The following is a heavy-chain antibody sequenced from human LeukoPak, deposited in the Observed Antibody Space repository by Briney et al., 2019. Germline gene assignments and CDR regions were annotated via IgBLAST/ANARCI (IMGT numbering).Heavy chain of an antibody. D-gene: IGHD2-21*02. CDR3: AKYSLAYRGGDCYSTLDY. Sequence: PGGSLRLSCAASGFTFSSYGMHWVRQAPGKGLEWVAVISYDGSNKYYADSVKGRFTISRDNSKNTLYLQMNSLRAEDTAVYYCAKYSLAYRGGDCYSTLDYWGQGTLVTVSS. J-gene: IGHJ4*02. V-gene: IGHV3-30*18. CDR2: ISYDGSNK. CDR1: GFTFSSYG.